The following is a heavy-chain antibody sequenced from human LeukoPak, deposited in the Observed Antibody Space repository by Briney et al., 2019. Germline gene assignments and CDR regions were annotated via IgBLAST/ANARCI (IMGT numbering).Heavy chain of an antibody. V-gene: IGHV1-46*02. D-gene: IGHD2-15*01. CDR2: INPSGGST. CDR3: AREGGVVVAATDY. Sequence: ASLKVSCKASGYTFNDYYIHWVRQAPGQGLEWMGIINPSGGSTSYAQKFQGRVTMTRDMSTSTVYMELSSLRSEDTAVYYCAREGGVVVAATDYWGQGTLVTVSS. CDR1: GYTFNDYY. J-gene: IGHJ4*02.